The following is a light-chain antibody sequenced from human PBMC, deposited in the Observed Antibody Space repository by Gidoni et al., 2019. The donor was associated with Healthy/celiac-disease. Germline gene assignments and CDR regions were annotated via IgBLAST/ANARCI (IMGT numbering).Light chain of an antibody. J-gene: IGLJ1*01. Sequence: QSALTQPASVHGSPGQSITISCTGTSSDVGGYNYVSWYQQHPGKAPKLMIYDVSNRPSGVSNRFSGSKSGNTASLTISGLQAEDEADYYCSSYTSSSTLDVFGTGTKVTVL. CDR1: SSDVGGYNY. CDR2: DVS. CDR3: SSYTSSSTLDV. V-gene: IGLV2-14*03.